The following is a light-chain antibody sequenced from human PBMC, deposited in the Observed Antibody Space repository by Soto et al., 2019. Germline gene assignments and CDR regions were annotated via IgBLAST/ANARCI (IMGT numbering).Light chain of an antibody. V-gene: IGLV2-14*03. Sequence: QSALTQPASVSGSPGQSITISCTGTSSDVGGYNSVSWYQQHPGKAPKLMIYDVTNRPSGISNRFSGSKSGNTASLTISGLQAEDEADYYCTSYTRSSAPNYVFGTWTKLTVL. CDR2: DVT. J-gene: IGLJ1*01. CDR3: TSYTRSSAPNYV. CDR1: SSDVGGYNS.